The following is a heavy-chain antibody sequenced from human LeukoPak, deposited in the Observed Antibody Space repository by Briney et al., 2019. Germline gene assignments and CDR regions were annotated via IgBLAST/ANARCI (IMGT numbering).Heavy chain of an antibody. Sequence: QSGGSLRLSCAASGFIFDDYAMHWVRQVPGKGLEWVSGISWNSGYLGYADSVKGRFTISRDNAKNSLYLQMNSLRTEDTALYYCAKGQQLLLDWFDPWGQGTLVTVSS. CDR3: AKGQQLLLDWFDP. CDR1: GFIFDDYA. J-gene: IGHJ5*02. CDR2: ISWNSGYL. D-gene: IGHD6-13*01. V-gene: IGHV3-9*01.